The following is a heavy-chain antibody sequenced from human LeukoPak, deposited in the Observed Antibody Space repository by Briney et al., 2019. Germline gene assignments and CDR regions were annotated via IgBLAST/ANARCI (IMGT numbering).Heavy chain of an antibody. V-gene: IGHV5-51*01. CDR2: IYPGDSDT. Sequence: GDSLKISCKGSGYSFTSYWIGWVRQMPGKGLEWMATIYPGDSDTRYSPSFQGQVTIPADESISTAYLQWSSLKASDTAMYYCARLGSIAARPNWFDPWGQGTLVTVSS. CDR3: ARLGSIAARPNWFDP. CDR1: GYSFTSYW. D-gene: IGHD6-6*01. J-gene: IGHJ5*02.